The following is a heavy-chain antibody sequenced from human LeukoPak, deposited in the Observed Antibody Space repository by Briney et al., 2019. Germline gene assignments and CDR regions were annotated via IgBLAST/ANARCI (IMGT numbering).Heavy chain of an antibody. Sequence: PGGSLRLSCAASGFTFSSYAMHWVRQAPGKGLEWVAVISYDGSNKYYADSVKGRFTISRDNSKNTLYLQMNSLRAEDTAVYYCARSYCSSTSCYLVGYFDYWGQGTLVTVSS. V-gene: IGHV3-30-3*01. CDR3: ARSYCSSTSCYLVGYFDY. J-gene: IGHJ4*02. CDR1: GFTFSSYA. CDR2: ISYDGSNK. D-gene: IGHD2-2*01.